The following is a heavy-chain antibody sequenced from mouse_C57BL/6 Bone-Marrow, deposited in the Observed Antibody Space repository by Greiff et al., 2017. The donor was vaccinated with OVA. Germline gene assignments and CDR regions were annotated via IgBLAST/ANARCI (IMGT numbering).Heavy chain of an antibody. J-gene: IGHJ2*01. CDR2: ISNGGGST. Sequence: EVMLVESGGGLVQPGGSLKLSCAASGFTFSDYYMYWVRQTPEKRLEWVAYISNGGGSTYYPDTVKGRFTISRDNAKNTLYLQMSRLKSEDTAMYYWARQGGNYMYYFDYWGQGTTLTVSS. CDR1: GFTFSDYY. D-gene: IGHD2-1*01. CDR3: ARQGGNYMYYFDY. V-gene: IGHV5-12*01.